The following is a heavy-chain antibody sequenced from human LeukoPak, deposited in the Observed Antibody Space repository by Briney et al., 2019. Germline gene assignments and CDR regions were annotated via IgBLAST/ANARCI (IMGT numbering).Heavy chain of an antibody. CDR2: ISSSSTYI. Sequence: GGSLRLSCAASGFTFSSYSMNWVRQAPGKGLEWVSSISSSSTYIYFADSVKGRFTISRDNAKNSLYLQMNSLRAEDTAVYYCAELGITMIGGVWGKGTTVTISS. V-gene: IGHV3-21*01. CDR1: GFTFSSYS. J-gene: IGHJ6*04. D-gene: IGHD3-10*02. CDR3: AELGITMIGGV.